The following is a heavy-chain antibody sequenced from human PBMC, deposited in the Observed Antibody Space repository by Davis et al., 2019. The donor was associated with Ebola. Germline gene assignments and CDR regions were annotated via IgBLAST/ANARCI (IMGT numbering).Heavy chain of an antibody. V-gene: IGHV4-39*01. CDR2: IYYSGST. Sequence: SETLSLTCTVSGGSITSSDYYWGWIRQPPGKGLEWIANIYYSGSTQYNPSLKSRVTISVDTSKNQFSLKLTSVTAADTAVYFCARNTIYNYDGSVYSSPYYFDFWGQGTLVTVSS. CDR1: GGSITSSDYY. J-gene: IGHJ4*02. CDR3: ARNTIYNYDGSVYSSPYYFDF. D-gene: IGHD3-22*01.